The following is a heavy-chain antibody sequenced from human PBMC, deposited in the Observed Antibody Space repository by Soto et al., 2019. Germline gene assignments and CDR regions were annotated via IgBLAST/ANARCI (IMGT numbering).Heavy chain of an antibody. D-gene: IGHD3-22*01. J-gene: IGHJ6*02. Sequence: VASVKVSCKAPADTFTSYYIHWVRQAPGHGLEWMGIINPNGGSTRFAQTFQGRITMTTDTSTSTVYMELRSLRSEDTAVYYCAREVVVFGVIIPTPMDVWGQGTTVTVSS. CDR3: AREVVVFGVIIPTPMDV. CDR1: ADTFTSYY. CDR2: INPNGGST. V-gene: IGHV1-46*01.